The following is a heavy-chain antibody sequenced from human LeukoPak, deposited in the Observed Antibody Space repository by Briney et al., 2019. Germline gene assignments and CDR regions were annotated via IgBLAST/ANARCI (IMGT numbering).Heavy chain of an antibody. Sequence: GGSLRLSCAASGFTFSSYEMNWVRQAPGKGPEWVANIRQDESERYSADSVKGRFTISRDNAKKSVYLHMSSLRAEDTALYYCARLSAYYYGSYFYYYMDVWGKGTTVTVSS. CDR3: ARLSAYYYGSYFYYYMDV. D-gene: IGHD3-10*01. V-gene: IGHV3-7*01. J-gene: IGHJ6*03. CDR2: IRQDESER. CDR1: GFTFSSYE.